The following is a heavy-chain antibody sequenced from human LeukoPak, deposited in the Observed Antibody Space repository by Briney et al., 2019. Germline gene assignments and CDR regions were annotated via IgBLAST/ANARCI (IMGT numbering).Heavy chain of an antibody. D-gene: IGHD3-10*01. CDR3: ARVSGSGSYYIGY. CDR1: GFTVSSNY. CDR2: IYSGGST. J-gene: IGHJ4*02. V-gene: IGHV3-53*04. Sequence: GGSLRLPCAASGFTVSSNYMSWVRQAPGKGLEWVSVIYSGGSTYYADSVKGRFTISRHNSKNALYLQMNSLRAEDTAVYYCARVSGSGSYYIGYWGQGTLVTVSS.